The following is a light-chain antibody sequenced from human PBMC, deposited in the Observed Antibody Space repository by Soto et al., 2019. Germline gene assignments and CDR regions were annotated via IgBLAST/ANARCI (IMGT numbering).Light chain of an antibody. V-gene: IGKV3-20*01. CDR2: GAS. CDR3: QHYNSSPPIT. J-gene: IGKJ5*01. Sequence: PGERVTLSCRASQSVSSSYLTWYQQKPGQAPRLLINGASTRATGIPARFSGSGSGTDFTLTISSLQPEDFAVYYCQHYNSSPPITFGQGTRLEI. CDR1: QSVSSSY.